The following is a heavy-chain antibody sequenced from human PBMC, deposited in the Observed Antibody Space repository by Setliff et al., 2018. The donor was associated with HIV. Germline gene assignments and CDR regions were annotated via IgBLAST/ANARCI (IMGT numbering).Heavy chain of an antibody. CDR3: ARDHCSSSGCYEYSYYGMDV. CDR2: IIPILGIA. J-gene: IGHJ6*02. CDR1: GGTFSSYA. Sequence: SVKVSCKASGGTFSSYAISWVRQAPGQGLEWMGGIIPILGIANYAQKFQGRVTMTRDTSISTAYMEVSRLRSDDTAVYYCARDHCSSSGCYEYSYYGMDVWGQGTTVTVSS. D-gene: IGHD2-2*01. V-gene: IGHV1-69*10.